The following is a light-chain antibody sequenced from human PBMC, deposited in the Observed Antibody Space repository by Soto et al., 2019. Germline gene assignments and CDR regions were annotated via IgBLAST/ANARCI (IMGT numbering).Light chain of an antibody. Sequence: EIVLTQSPGTLSLSPGERATLSCRASQSVFNNHIGWYQQKPGQAPRLLIYGASTRATGIPARFSGSGSGTEFTLTISSLQSEDFAVYYCQQYGSSPTFGQGTRLEIK. V-gene: IGKV3-20*01. CDR1: QSVFNNH. CDR2: GAS. J-gene: IGKJ5*01. CDR3: QQYGSSPT.